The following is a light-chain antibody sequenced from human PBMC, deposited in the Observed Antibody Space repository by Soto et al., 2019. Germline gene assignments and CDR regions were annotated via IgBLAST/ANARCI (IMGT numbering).Light chain of an antibody. CDR2: GAS. J-gene: IGKJ4*01. CDR3: QQYGSSLGVT. CDR1: QSVSSSY. V-gene: IGKV3-20*01. Sequence: EIVLTQSPGTLSLSPGERATLSCRASQSVSSSYSAWYQQKPGQAPRLLIYGASSRATGIPDRFSGSGSGTDFTLTISRLEPEDLAVYYCQQYGSSLGVTFGGWTKVDIK.